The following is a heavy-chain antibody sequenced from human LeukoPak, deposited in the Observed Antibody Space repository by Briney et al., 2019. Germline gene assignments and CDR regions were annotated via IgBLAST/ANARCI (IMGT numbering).Heavy chain of an antibody. D-gene: IGHD1-26*01. CDR1: GFTFSSYA. CDR2: ISGSGGST. Sequence: GGSLRLSCAASGFTFSSYAMSWVRQAPGKGLEWVSAISGSGGSTYYADSVKGRFTISRDNSKNTLYLQLKSLRAEDTAVYYCAKDSSSGAYFDYWGQGTLVTVSS. V-gene: IGHV3-23*01. J-gene: IGHJ4*02. CDR3: AKDSSSGAYFDY.